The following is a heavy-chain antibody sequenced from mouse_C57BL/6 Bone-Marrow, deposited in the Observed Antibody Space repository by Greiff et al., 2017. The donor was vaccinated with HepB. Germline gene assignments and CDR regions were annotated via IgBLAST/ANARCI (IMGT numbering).Heavy chain of an antibody. CDR3: AREDYGSSGYAMDY. D-gene: IGHD1-1*01. CDR1: GYTFTDYY. J-gene: IGHJ4*01. CDR2: IYPGSGNT. Sequence: QVQLQHSGAELVRPGASVKLSCKASGYTFTDYYINWVKQRPGQGLEWIARIYPGSGNTYYNEKYKGKATLTAEKSSSTAYMQLSSLTSEDSAVYFCAREDYGSSGYAMDYWGQGTSVTVSS. V-gene: IGHV1-76*01.